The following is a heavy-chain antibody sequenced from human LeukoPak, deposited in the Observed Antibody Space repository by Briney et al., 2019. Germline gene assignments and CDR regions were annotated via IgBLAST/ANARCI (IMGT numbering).Heavy chain of an antibody. Sequence: SETLSLTCSVSGGSISSLYWSWIRQPPGKGPEWIGYIYYTGSTNYNPSLKSRVTIFVDMSKNQFSLRLSSVTAADTALYYCARHRAYSSSSPFDYWGQGALVTVSS. CDR2: IYYTGST. D-gene: IGHD6-6*01. V-gene: IGHV4-59*08. CDR1: GGSISSLY. J-gene: IGHJ4*02. CDR3: ARHRAYSSSSPFDY.